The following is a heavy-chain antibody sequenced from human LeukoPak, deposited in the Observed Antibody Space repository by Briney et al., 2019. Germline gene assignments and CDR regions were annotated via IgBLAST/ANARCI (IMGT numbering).Heavy chain of an antibody. CDR3: ARVGFGEFLLSRKYYYYMEV. J-gene: IGHJ6*03. D-gene: IGHD3-10*01. CDR1: GFTFSSYA. CDR2: ISGSGGST. Sequence: GGSLRLSCAASGFTFSSYAMSWVRQAPGKGLEWVSAISGSGGSTYYADSVKGRFTISRDNAKNSLYLQTNSLRAEDTAVYYCARVGFGEFLLSRKYYYYMEVWGKGTTVTVSS. V-gene: IGHV3-23*01.